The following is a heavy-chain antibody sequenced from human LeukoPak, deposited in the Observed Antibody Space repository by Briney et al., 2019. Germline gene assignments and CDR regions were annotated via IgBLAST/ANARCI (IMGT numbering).Heavy chain of an antibody. CDR1: GYTFTSYY. CDR3: ARGYCSGGSCYTGLDY. V-gene: IGHV1-46*01. CDR2: INPSGGSA. Sequence: GASVKASCKASGYTFTSYYMHWVRQAPGQGLEWMGIINPSGGSASYAQKFQGRVTMTRDTSTSTVYMELSSLRSEDTAVYYCARGYCSGGSCYTGLDYWGQGTLVTVSS. J-gene: IGHJ4*02. D-gene: IGHD2-15*01.